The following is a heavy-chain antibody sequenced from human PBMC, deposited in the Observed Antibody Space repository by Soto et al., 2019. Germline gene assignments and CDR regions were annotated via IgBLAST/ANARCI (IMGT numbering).Heavy chain of an antibody. CDR3: ALWGFRDGNNSKYNYSGMDV. Sequence: VQLVQSGAEVKKPGSSVKLSCKASGGTFNRYTISWVRQAPGQGLEWMGGIIPIFGTANYAQKFQGRVAIIAEESPSAAYMALRSLRSEDTAVYYCALWGFRDGNNSKYNYSGMDVWGQGTTVTVSS. CDR1: GGTFNRYT. CDR2: IIPIFGTA. J-gene: IGHJ6*02. D-gene: IGHD1-1*01. V-gene: IGHV1-69*01.